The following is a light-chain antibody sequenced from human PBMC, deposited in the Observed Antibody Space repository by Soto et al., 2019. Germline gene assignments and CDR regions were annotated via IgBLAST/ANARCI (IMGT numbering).Light chain of an antibody. CDR2: ESS. J-gene: IGKJ3*01. Sequence: DIQMTQSPPSLSASVGDRVTITCRASQYISNYLNWYQQKPGKAPKVLIYESSNLEAGVPSRFSGSGSGTEFTFTISSLQPEDIGTYYCQQYDNLPLTFGPGTKVDIK. CDR3: QQYDNLPLT. V-gene: IGKV1-33*01. CDR1: QYISNY.